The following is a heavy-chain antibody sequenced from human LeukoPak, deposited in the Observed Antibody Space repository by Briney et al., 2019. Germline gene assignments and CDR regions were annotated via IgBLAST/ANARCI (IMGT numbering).Heavy chain of an antibody. Sequence: ASVKVSCKASGYTFTGHYMHWVRQAPGQGLEWMGRINPNSGGTNYAQKFQGRVTMTRDTSISTAYMELSRLRSDDTAVYYCAMTRQQLEFVFDYWGQGTLVTVSS. CDR1: GYTFTGHY. CDR3: AMTRQQLEFVFDY. CDR2: INPNSGGT. V-gene: IGHV1-2*06. J-gene: IGHJ4*02. D-gene: IGHD6-13*01.